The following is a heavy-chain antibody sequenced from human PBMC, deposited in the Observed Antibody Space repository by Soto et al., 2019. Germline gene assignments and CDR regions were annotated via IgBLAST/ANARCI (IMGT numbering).Heavy chain of an antibody. D-gene: IGHD5-18*01. V-gene: IGHV4-39*01. Sequence: PSETLSLTCTVSGGSISSSDYYWGWIRQPPGKGLEWIGNIYYSGSASYNPSLKSRVTISVDTSKNQVSLKLSSVTAADTAVYIRVSGYPWVGFDYWGQGTLVTVSS. CDR1: GGSISSSDYY. CDR2: IYYSGSA. J-gene: IGHJ4*02. CDR3: VSGYPWVGFDY.